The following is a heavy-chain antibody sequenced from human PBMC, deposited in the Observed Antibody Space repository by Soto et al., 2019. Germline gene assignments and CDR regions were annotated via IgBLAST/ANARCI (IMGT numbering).Heavy chain of an antibody. CDR2: INHSGST. CDR1: GGSFSGYY. Sequence: QVQLQQWGAGLLKPSETLSLTFAVYGGSFSGYYWSWIRQPPGKGLEWIGEINHSGSTNYNPSLKSRVTISVDTSKNQFSLKLSSVTAADTAVYYCARASYCSGGSCYSYWGQGTLVTVSS. CDR3: ARASYCSGGSCYSY. D-gene: IGHD2-15*01. J-gene: IGHJ4*02. V-gene: IGHV4-34*01.